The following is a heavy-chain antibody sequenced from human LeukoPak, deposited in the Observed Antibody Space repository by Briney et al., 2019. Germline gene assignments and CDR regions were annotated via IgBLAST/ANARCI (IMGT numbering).Heavy chain of an antibody. Sequence: SQTLSLTCAVSGGSISGGGYSWSWIRQPPGMNLEWIGYIYDSGSTYYNPSLKSRVTISIDRSKNQFSLKVNSVTAADTAVYYCARYGGSGTYFFDYWGQGALVTVSS. CDR3: ARYGGSGTYFFDY. D-gene: IGHD3-10*01. J-gene: IGHJ4*02. V-gene: IGHV4-30-2*01. CDR1: GGSISGGGYS. CDR2: IYDSGST.